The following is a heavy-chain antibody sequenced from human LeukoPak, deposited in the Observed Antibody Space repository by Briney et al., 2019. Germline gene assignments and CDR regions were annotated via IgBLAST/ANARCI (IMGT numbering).Heavy chain of an antibody. CDR1: GGTFSSYA. CDR3: ARDRSNYYDSSGYYDY. D-gene: IGHD3-22*01. CDR2: IIPILGIA. V-gene: IGHV1-69*04. J-gene: IGHJ4*02. Sequence: SVTVSCKASGGTFSSYAISWVRQAPGQGLEWMGRIIPILGIANYAQKFQGRVTITADKSTSTAYMELSSLRSEDTAVYYCARDRSNYYDSSGYYDYWGQGTLVTVSS.